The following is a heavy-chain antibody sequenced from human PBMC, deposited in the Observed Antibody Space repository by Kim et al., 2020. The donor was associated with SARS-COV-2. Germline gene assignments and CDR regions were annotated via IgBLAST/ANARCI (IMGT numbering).Heavy chain of an antibody. V-gene: IGHV3-66*01. J-gene: IGHJ6*03. D-gene: IGHD2-2*01. CDR2: IYSGGTT. CDR3: ARDHIASCYGGECYYHMDV. CDR1: GFTVSSNY. Sequence: GGSLRLSCAASGFTVSSNYMSWVRQAPGKGLEWVSVIYSGGTTYYADSVKGRFTISRDNSKNTLYLQMNGLRVEDTAVYYCARDHIASCYGGECYYHMDVWGKGTTVTVSS.